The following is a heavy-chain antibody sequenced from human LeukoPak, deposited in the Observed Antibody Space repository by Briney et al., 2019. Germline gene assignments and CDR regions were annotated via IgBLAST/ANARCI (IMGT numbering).Heavy chain of an antibody. Sequence: GGSLRLSCSASGFVFSIYTMYWVRQAPGKGPEYVSTISGSGNGFSIYYADSVKGRFTISRDDSKSILYLQMNGLRSEDTAVYYCVKDFGRVRGTPDSWGQGTLVTVSS. CDR1: GFVFSIYT. D-gene: IGHD3-16*01. CDR2: ISGSGNGFSI. CDR3: VKDFGRVRGTPDS. J-gene: IGHJ4*02. V-gene: IGHV3-64D*06.